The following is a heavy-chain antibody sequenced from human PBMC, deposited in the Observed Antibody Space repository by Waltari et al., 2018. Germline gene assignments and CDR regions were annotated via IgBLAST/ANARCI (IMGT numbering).Heavy chain of an antibody. CDR2: IWYDGSNK. Sequence: QVQLVESGGGVVQPGRSLRLSCAASGFTFSSYGMHWVGQAPGKGLEWVAVIWYDGSNKYYADSVKGRFTISRDNSKNTLYLQMNSLRAEDTAVYYCARGRITMVRGDAFDIWGQGTMVTVSS. CDR3: ARGRITMVRGDAFDI. V-gene: IGHV3-33*01. CDR1: GFTFSSYG. J-gene: IGHJ3*02. D-gene: IGHD3-10*01.